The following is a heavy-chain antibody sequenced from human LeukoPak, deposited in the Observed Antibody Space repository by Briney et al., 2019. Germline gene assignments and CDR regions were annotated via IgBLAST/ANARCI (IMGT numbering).Heavy chain of an antibody. V-gene: IGHV1-2*02. D-gene: IGHD3-3*02. CDR1: GFIFSDYY. Sequence: ASVKVSCKASGFIFSDYYMQWVRQAPGQGLEWMGWINLKSGGTRFAQTFQGRVTLTRDTSISTGYMEVSTLTSDATAVDYCARDPHLPLHIDYWGQGTLVTVSS. CDR2: INLKSGGT. CDR3: ARDPHLPLHIDY. J-gene: IGHJ4*02.